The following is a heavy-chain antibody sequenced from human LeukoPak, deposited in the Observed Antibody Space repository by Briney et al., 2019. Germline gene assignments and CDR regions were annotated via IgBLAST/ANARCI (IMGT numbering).Heavy chain of an antibody. CDR2: ISGSGGST. J-gene: IGHJ4*02. V-gene: IGHV3-23*01. D-gene: IGHD1-26*01. Sequence: GGSLRLSCAASGFTFSSYAMSWVRQAPGKGLEWVSAISGSGGSTYYADSVEGRFTISRDNSKNTLYLQMNSLRAGDTAVYYCAKDQGGIKWEQTFDYWGQGTLVTVSS. CDR1: GFTFSSYA. CDR3: AKDQGGIKWEQTFDY.